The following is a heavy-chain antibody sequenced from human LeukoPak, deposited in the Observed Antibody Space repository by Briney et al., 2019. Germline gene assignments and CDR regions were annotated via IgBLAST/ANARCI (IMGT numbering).Heavy chain of an antibody. Sequence: GESLKISCKGSGYTFTSYWIGWVRQMPGQGLEWMGIIYPGDSDTRYSPSFQGQVTISADKSISTAYLQWSSLKASDTAMYYCARRLRGSGSSYYFDYWGQGTLVTVSS. D-gene: IGHD3-10*01. CDR3: ARRLRGSGSSYYFDY. V-gene: IGHV5-51*01. J-gene: IGHJ4*02. CDR1: GYTFTSYW. CDR2: IYPGDSDT.